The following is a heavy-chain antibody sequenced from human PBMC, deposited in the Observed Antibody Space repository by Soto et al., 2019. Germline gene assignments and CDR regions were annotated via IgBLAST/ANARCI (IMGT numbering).Heavy chain of an antibody. J-gene: IGHJ6*03. V-gene: IGHV3-64*01. Sequence: GGSLRLSCAASGFTFSSYAMHWVRQAPGKGLEYVSAISSNGGSTYYANSVKGRFTISRDNSKNTLYLQMGSLRAEDMAVYYCARAYSNYYYYMDVWGKGTTVTVSS. D-gene: IGHD4-4*01. CDR2: ISSNGGST. CDR3: ARAYSNYYYYMDV. CDR1: GFTFSSYA.